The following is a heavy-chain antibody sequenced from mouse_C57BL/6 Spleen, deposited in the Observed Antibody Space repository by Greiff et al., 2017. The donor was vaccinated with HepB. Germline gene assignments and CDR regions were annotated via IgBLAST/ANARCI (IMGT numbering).Heavy chain of an antibody. J-gene: IGHJ1*03. CDR1: GFTFSDYG. D-gene: IGHD1-1*01. V-gene: IGHV5-17*01. CDR2: ISSGSSTI. CDR3: ARNYGSSYVEYFDV. Sequence: DVKLVESGGGLVKPGGSLKLSCAASGFTFSDYGMHWVRQAPEKGLEWVAYISSGSSTIYYADTVKGRFTISRDNAKNTLFLQMTSLRSEDTAMYYCARNYGSSYVEYFDVWGTGTTVTVSS.